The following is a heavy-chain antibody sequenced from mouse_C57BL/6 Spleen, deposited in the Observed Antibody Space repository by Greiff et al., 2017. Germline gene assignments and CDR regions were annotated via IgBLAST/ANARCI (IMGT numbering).Heavy chain of an antibody. V-gene: IGHV2-2*01. J-gene: IGHJ2*01. CDR2: IWSGGST. D-gene: IGHD1-1*01. Sequence: VMLVESGPGLVQPSQSLSITCTVSGFSLTSYGVHWVRQSPGKGLEWLGVIWSGGSTDYNAAFISRLSISKDNSKSQVFFKMNSLQADDTAIYYCARNFPLDYGSSYYFDYWGQGTTLTVSS. CDR3: ARNFPLDYGSSYYFDY. CDR1: GFSLTSYG.